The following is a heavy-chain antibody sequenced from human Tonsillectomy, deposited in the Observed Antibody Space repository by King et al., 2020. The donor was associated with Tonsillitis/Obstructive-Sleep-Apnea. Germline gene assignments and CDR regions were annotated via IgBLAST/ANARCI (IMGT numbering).Heavy chain of an antibody. D-gene: IGHD6-19*01. CDR2: ISDRGDNT. V-gene: IGHV3-23*04. J-gene: IGHJ6*03. Sequence: VQLVESGGGLVQPGGSLRLSCAASGFTFRSYAMSWVRQAPGKGLEWVSSISDRGDNTYDADSVKGRFTFSRDNSKNTLYLQMNNLRAEDTALYYCAGGPAGADYYYTDDWGKGTTVTVSS. CDR3: AGGPAGADYYYTDD. CDR1: GFTFRSYA.